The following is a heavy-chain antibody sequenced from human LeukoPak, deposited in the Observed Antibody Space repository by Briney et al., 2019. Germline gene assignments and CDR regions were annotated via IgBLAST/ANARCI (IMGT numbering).Heavy chain of an antibody. CDR3: ATIVVVPAAMGNSVDY. CDR1: GFTFSSYW. V-gene: IGHV3-7*01. D-gene: IGHD2-2*01. J-gene: IGHJ4*02. Sequence: PGGSLRLSCAASGFTFSSYWMSWVRQAPGKGLEWVANIKQDGSEKYYVDSVKGRFTISRDNAKNSVYLQMNSLRAEDTAVYYCATIVVVPAAMGNSVDYWGQGTLVTVSS. CDR2: IKQDGSEK.